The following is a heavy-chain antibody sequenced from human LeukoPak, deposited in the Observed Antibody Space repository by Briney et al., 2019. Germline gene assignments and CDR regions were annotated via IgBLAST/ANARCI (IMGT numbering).Heavy chain of an antibody. D-gene: IGHD3-10*01. CDR1: GGSISSSSYY. CDR2: IYYSGST. J-gene: IGHJ4*02. CDR3: ARDLRRRGGY. Sequence: SETLSLTCTVSGGSISSSSYYWGWIRQPPGKGPEWIGNIYYSGSTYYNPSLKSRVTISVDTPKSQFSLKLSSVTAADTAVYYCARDLRRRGGYWGQGTLVTVSS. V-gene: IGHV4-39*02.